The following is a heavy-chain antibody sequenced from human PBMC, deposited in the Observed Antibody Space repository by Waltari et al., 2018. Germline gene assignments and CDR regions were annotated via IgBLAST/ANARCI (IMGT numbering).Heavy chain of an antibody. CDR2: VYYSGNA. J-gene: IGHJ4*02. Sequence: QLQESGPGLVKPSQTLSLTCTVSNGSLTRGGYYWRWIRQHPGKGLEWIAYVYYSGNAYYSPSLESRLKISVDTSKNQFSLSLTSVTAADTAMYYCARAHSHRMLYFDNWGQGTLVTVSS. CDR3: ARAHSHRMLYFDN. D-gene: IGHD3-10*02. CDR1: NGSLTRGGYY. V-gene: IGHV4-31*03.